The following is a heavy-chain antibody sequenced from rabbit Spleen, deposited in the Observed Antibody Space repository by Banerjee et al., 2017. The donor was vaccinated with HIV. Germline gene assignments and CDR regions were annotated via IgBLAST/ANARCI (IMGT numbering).Heavy chain of an antibody. V-gene: IGHV1S45*01. CDR3: ARDTATSFSSYGMDL. Sequence: EQLEESGGGLVKPEGSLTLTCKASGVSFSDKDVMCWVRQAPGKGLEWIACIAGSSSGFTYSATWAKGRFTCSKTSSTTVTLQMTSLTVADTATYFCARDTATSFSSYGMDLWGPGTLVTVS. D-gene: IGHD7-1*01. CDR1: GVSFSDKDV. CDR2: IAGSSSGFT. J-gene: IGHJ6*01.